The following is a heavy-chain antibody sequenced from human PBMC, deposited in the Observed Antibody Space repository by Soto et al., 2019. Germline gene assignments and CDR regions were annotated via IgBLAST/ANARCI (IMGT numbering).Heavy chain of an antibody. J-gene: IGHJ3*02. CDR1: GYTFTSYG. Sequence: GASVKVSCKASGYTFTSYGISWVRQAPGQGLEWMGWISAYNGNTNYAQKLQGRVTMTTDTSTSTAYMELRSLRSDDTAVYYCARDPKIAVAGRSDAFDIWGQGTMVTV. V-gene: IGHV1-18*01. D-gene: IGHD6-19*01. CDR2: ISAYNGNT. CDR3: ARDPKIAVAGRSDAFDI.